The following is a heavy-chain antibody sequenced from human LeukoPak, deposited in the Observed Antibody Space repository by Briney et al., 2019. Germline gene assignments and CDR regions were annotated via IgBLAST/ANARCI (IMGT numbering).Heavy chain of an antibody. CDR1: GYTFTGYY. D-gene: IGHD5-18*01. CDR3: ARNVDTAMVFDI. CDR2: INPNSGGT. V-gene: IGHV1-2*02. Sequence: ASVKVSCKASGYTFTGYYMHWVRQAPGQGLEWMGWINPNSGGTNYAQKFQGRVTMTRDTSISTAYMELSRLRSDDTAVYYCARNVDTAMVFDIWGQGTMVTVSS. J-gene: IGHJ3*02.